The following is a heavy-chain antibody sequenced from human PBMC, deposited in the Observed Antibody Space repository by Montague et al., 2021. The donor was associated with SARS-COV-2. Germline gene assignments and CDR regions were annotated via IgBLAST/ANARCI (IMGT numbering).Heavy chain of an antibody. CDR3: AKDRGGNSDWYFDL. J-gene: IGHJ2*01. V-gene: IGHV3-23*01. Sequence: SRSLSLSASGFPFSSYAMSWVRQAPGKGLGWVSGISSSGGHTYYADSVKGRSTISRDNSKNTLYLQMNSLGAEDTAVYYCAKDRGGNSDWYFDLWGRGTLVIGSS. CDR1: GFPFSSYA. D-gene: IGHD4-23*01. CDR2: ISSSGGHT.